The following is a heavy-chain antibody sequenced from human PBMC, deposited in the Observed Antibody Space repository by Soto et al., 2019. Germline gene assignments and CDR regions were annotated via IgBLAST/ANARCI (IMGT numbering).Heavy chain of an antibody. Sequence: XETLSLTFTVSGGCMNSDYGSWIRQPPGKGLEWLGYISHSVTTSYNPSLNSRLTISLNTSKNQFSLKLRSVTAADTAVYYCTRGTRDTQYYFYFYGMDVWGRGTTVTVS. CDR3: TRGTRDTQYYFYFYGMDV. D-gene: IGHD3-10*01. J-gene: IGHJ6*02. CDR1: GGCMNSDY. V-gene: IGHV4-59*01. CDR2: ISHSVTT.